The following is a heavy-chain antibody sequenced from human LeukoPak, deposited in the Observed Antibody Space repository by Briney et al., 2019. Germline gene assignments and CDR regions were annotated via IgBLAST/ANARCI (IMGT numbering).Heavy chain of an antibody. D-gene: IGHD2-15*01. CDR3: ARVVEYCSGGSCYGWFDP. CDR2: ISWNSGSI. Sequence: GVSLRLSCAASGFTFDDYAMHWVRQAPGKGLEWVSGISWNSGSIGYADSVKGRFTISRDNAKNSLYLQMNSLRAEDTALYYCARVVEYCSGGSCYGWFDPWGQGTLVTVSS. CDR1: GFTFDDYA. J-gene: IGHJ5*02. V-gene: IGHV3-9*01.